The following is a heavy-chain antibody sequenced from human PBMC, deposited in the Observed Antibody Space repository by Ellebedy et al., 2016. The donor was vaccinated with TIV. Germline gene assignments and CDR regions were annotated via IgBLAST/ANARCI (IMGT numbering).Heavy chain of an antibody. V-gene: IGHV1-2*02. D-gene: IGHD6-13*01. CDR3: ARVRRGSSGMDV. Sequence: ASVKVSCRASGYTFTANYIHWVRQAPGQGLEWMGWVNPDSGGTNFAQKFQGRVTMTRDTSVNTAYMELSRLESDDTAVYYCARVRRGSSGMDVWGQGTTVTVS. J-gene: IGHJ6*02. CDR1: GYTFTANY. CDR2: VNPDSGGT.